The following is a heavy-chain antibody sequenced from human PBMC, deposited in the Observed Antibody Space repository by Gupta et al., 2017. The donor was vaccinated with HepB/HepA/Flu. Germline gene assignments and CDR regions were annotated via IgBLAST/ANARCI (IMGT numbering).Heavy chain of an antibody. Sequence: QVQLQESVPGLVKPSETLSPTCTVSGGSISSYYWSWIRQPAGQGLEWIGRIYTSGSTNYNPSLKSRVTMSVDTSKNQFSLKLSSVTAADTAVYYCARGRVSYYDFWSGPTPPVYYYYYMDVWGKGTTVTVSS. CDR3: ARGRVSYYDFWSGPTPPVYYYYYMDV. D-gene: IGHD3-3*01. V-gene: IGHV4-4*07. CDR2: IYTSGST. CDR1: GGSISSYY. J-gene: IGHJ6*03.